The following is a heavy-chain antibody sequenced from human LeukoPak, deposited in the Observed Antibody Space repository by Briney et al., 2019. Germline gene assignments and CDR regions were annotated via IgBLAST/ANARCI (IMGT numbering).Heavy chain of an antibody. CDR1: GGSFSGYY. CDR2: IKHSGRT. CDR3: ARRTGPGLKYYDILTGYYLDY. J-gene: IGHJ4*02. D-gene: IGHD3-9*01. Sequence: SETLSLTCAVYGGSFSGYYWSWIRQPPGKWLEWIGVIKHSGRTNYNPSIKSRVTISVDTSKNQFSLKLSSVTAADTAMYYCARRTGPGLKYYDILTGYYLDYWGQGTLVTVSS. V-gene: IGHV4-34*01.